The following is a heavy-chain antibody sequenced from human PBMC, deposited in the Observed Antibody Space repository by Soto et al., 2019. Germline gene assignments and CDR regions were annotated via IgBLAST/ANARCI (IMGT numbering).Heavy chain of an antibody. CDR1: GFRFTSFS. Sequence: DVVLVNSGGGFVRPGESLRLSCGASGFRFTSFSMNWVRQGPGKGLEWLSYISGLSATTYYADSVRGRFTVSRDNDMNVVFLQLNNLRGDDTAVYYCTRGGAARPDYWGQGSRVVVSS. D-gene: IGHD2-15*01. J-gene: IGHJ4*02. CDR3: TRGGAARPDY. V-gene: IGHV3-48*04. CDR2: ISGLSATT.